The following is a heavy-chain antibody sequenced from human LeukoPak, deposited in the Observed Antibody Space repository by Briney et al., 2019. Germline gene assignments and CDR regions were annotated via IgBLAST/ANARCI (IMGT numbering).Heavy chain of an antibody. CDR3: AKQLGYCSDGSCYFPY. V-gene: IGHV3-23*01. D-gene: IGHD2-15*01. CDR1: GFTFTNYV. CDR2: ITGTADKT. Sequence: GESLRLSCAASGFTFTNYVMNWVRQAPGKGLEWVSSITGTADKTYYADSVQGRFTISRDNSKSTLCLQMNSLRAEDTAVYYCAKQLGYCSDGSCYFPYWGQGTLVTVSS. J-gene: IGHJ4*02.